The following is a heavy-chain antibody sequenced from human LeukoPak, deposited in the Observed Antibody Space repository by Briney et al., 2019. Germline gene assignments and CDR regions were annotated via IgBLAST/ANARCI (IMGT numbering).Heavy chain of an antibody. CDR3: AREIRIYCSSTSCYTNYYYYYMDV. J-gene: IGHJ6*03. Sequence: PSETLSLTCTVSGGSISSGGYYWSWIRQPAGKGLEWIGRIYNSGSTNYNPSLKSRATMSVDTSKNQLSLKLSSVTAADTAVYYCAREIRIYCSSTSCYTNYYYYYMDVWGKGTTVTVSS. CDR1: GGSISSGGYY. CDR2: IYNSGST. V-gene: IGHV4-61*02. D-gene: IGHD2-2*02.